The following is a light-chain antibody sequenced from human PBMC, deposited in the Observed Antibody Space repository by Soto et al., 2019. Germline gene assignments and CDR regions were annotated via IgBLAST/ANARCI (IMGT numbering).Light chain of an antibody. CDR2: GNS. V-gene: IGLV1-40*01. CDR3: QSYDNSLSVYV. J-gene: IGLJ1*01. CDR1: SSNIGAHYD. Sequence: QYALTQPPSVSGAPGQRVTISCTGSSSNIGAHYDVHWYQQLPGTAPKLLIYGNSNRPSGVPDRFSGSKSGTSASLAITGLQAEDEADYYCQSYDNSLSVYVFGTGTKVTVL.